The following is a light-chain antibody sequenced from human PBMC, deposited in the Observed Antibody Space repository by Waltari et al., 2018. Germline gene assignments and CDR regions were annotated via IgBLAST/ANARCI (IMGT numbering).Light chain of an antibody. CDR1: SSDVGNYKY. V-gene: IGLV2-8*01. Sequence: QSALTQPPSASGSPGQSVTISCTGTSSDVGNYKYVPWYQQHPGKAPKLMIYEVSKRPSGVPDRFSGSKSGNTASLIVSGLQAEDEADYYCNSYAGSNNWVFGGGTKLTVL. CDR2: EVS. J-gene: IGLJ3*02. CDR3: NSYAGSNNWV.